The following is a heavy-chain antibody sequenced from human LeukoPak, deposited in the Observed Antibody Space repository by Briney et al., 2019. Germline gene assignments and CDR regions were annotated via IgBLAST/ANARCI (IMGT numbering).Heavy chain of an antibody. D-gene: IGHD6-19*01. CDR2: ISGSGGST. CDR1: GFTFSSYA. J-gene: IGHJ4*02. CDR3: AKDDHGGSGWRDYFDY. Sequence: GGSLRLSCAASGFTFSSYAMSWVRQAPGKGLEWVSAISGSGGSTYYAESVKGRFTISRDNSKNTLYLQMNSLRAEDTAVYYCAKDDHGGSGWRDYFDYWGRGTLVTVSS. V-gene: IGHV3-23*01.